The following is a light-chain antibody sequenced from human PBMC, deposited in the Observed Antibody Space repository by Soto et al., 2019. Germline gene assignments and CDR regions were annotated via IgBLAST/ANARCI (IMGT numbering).Light chain of an antibody. CDR2: DVT. Sequence: QSALTQPASVSGSPGQSITISCTGTSSDVGGYNFVSWYQQHPGNSPKLVIYDVTNRPSGISNRFSGSKSGNTASLTISGLQAEDEAHYYCNSYTTSGAVVFGGGTQLTVL. CDR3: NSYTTSGAVV. V-gene: IGLV2-14*03. CDR1: SSDVGGYNF. J-gene: IGLJ3*02.